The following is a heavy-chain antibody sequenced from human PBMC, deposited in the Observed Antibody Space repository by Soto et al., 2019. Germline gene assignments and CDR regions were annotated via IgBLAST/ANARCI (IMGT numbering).Heavy chain of an antibody. CDR2: ISSSSTYI. Sequence: GGSLRLSCAASRFTFSSYAMSWVRQAPGKGLEWVSSISSSSTYIYYAVSVKGRFTISRDNAKNSLYLQMNSLRAEDTAVYFCARFTHSSTGYTSRSYFDYWGQGTLVTVSS. CDR3: ARFTHSSTGYTSRSYFDY. J-gene: IGHJ4*02. D-gene: IGHD6-13*01. CDR1: RFTFSSYA. V-gene: IGHV3-21*01.